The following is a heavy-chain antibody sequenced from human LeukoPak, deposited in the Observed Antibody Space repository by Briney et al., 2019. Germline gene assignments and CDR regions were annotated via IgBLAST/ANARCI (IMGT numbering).Heavy chain of an antibody. CDR1: GGTFNNSA. CDR3: ARDVHGDYGSGWFDP. CDR2: IMPLFGTA. V-gene: IGHV1-69*05. J-gene: IGHJ5*02. Sequence: SVKVSCKTSGGTFNNSAISWVRQAPGQGLEWLGGIMPLFGTAGYAQKFQGRVTITKDESTRTVYLELTSLTSDDAAVYYCARDVHGDYGSGWFDPWGQGTLVSVSS. D-gene: IGHD4-17*01.